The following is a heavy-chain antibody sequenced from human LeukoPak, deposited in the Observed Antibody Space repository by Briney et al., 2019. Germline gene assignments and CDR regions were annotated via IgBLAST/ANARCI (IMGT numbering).Heavy chain of an antibody. J-gene: IGHJ4*02. CDR1: GFTFSSYG. CDR2: ISYDGSNK. Sequence: GGSLRLSCAASGFTFSSYGMHWVRQAPGKGLEWVAVISYDGSNKYYADSVKGRFTISRDNSKNTLYLQMNSPRAEDTAVYYCAKDGSGGLLPPYYFDYWGQGTLVTVSS. D-gene: IGHD2-21*02. V-gene: IGHV3-30*18. CDR3: AKDGSGGLLPPYYFDY.